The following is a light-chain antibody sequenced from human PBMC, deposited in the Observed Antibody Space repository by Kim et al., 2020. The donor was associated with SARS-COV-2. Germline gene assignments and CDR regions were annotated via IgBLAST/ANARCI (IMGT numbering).Light chain of an antibody. V-gene: IGLV2-23*01. J-gene: IGLJ2*01. CDR3: CSYAGSSTVV. CDR1: SSDVGSYNL. Sequence: QSALTQPASVSGSPGQSITISCTGTSSDVGSYNLVSWYQQHPGKAPKLMIYEGSKRPSGVSNRFSGSKSGNTASLTISGLHAEDEAYYYCCSYAGSSTVVFGGGTQLTVL. CDR2: EGS.